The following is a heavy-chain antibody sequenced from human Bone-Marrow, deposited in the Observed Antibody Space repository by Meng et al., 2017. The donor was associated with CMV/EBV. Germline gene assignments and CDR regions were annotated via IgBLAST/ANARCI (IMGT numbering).Heavy chain of an antibody. D-gene: IGHD2-2*01. J-gene: IGHJ6*02. V-gene: IGHV3-30*02. CDR1: GFTFSSYG. CDR3: AREWSGRRFVVVPADTQYYGMDV. CDR2: IRYDGSNK. Sequence: GESLKISCAASGFTFSSYGMHWVRQAPGKGLEWVAFIRYDGSNKYYADSVKGRFTISRDNSKNTLYLQMNSLRAEDTAVYYCAREWSGRRFVVVPADTQYYGMDVWGQGTTVTVSS.